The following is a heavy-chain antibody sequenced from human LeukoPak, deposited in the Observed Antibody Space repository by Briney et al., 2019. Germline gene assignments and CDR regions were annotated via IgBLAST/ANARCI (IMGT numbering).Heavy chain of an antibody. V-gene: IGHV1-69*13. CDR2: IIPIFGTA. CDR1: GGTFSSYA. D-gene: IGHD3-22*01. CDR3: ARSRYYYDSSGPTLDY. J-gene: IGHJ4*02. Sequence: GASVKVSCKASGGTFSSYAISWVRQAPGQGLEWMGGIIPIFGTANYAQKFQGRVTITADESTSTAYMELSSLRSEDTAVYYCARSRYYYDSSGPTLDYWGQGTLVTVSS.